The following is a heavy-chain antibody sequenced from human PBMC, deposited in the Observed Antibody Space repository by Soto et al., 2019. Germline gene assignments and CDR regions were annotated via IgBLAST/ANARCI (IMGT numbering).Heavy chain of an antibody. J-gene: IGHJ6*02. D-gene: IGHD2-2*01. CDR3: AKIRGSVPAASSSYYGMDV. V-gene: IGHV3-23*01. CDR1: GFTFSSYA. Sequence: PGGSLRLCCAASGFTFSSYAMSWVRQAPGKGLEWVSAISGSGGSTYYADSVKGRFTISRDNSKNTLYLQMNSLRAEDTAVYYCAKIRGSVPAASSSYYGMDVWGQGTTVTVSS. CDR2: ISGSGGST.